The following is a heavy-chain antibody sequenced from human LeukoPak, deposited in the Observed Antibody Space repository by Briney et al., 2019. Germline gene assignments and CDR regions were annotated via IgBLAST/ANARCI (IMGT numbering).Heavy chain of an antibody. CDR2: INPSGGST. Sequence: ASVKVSCKASGYTFTSYYMHWVRQAPGQGLEWMGIINPSGGSTSYAQKFQGRVTMTRDMSTSTVYMELSSLRSEDTAVYYCARDHAGDTAMVDFDYWGQGTLVTVSS. J-gene: IGHJ4*02. V-gene: IGHV1-46*01. CDR1: GYTFTSYY. CDR3: ARDHAGDTAMVDFDY. D-gene: IGHD5-18*01.